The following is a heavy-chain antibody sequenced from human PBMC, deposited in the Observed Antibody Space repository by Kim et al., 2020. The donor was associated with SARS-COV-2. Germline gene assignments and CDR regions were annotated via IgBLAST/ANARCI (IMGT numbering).Heavy chain of an antibody. CDR3: ASRGHTNGYWKLQD. CDR2: IHICGGT. J-gene: IGHJ4*02. Sequence: GGSLRLSCAASGFIVSDNYMMWVRQAPGEGLEWVSLIHICGGTNYADSVRGRFTISRDNSKNTLYLQMKSLRAEDTAVDYCASRGHTNGYWKLQDWGQGTLVTVSS. D-gene: IGHD2-8*01. V-gene: IGHV3-53*01. CDR1: GFIVSDNY.